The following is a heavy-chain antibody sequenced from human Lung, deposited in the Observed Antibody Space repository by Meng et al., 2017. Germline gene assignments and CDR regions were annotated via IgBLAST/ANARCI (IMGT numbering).Heavy chain of an antibody. Sequence: QVQLVQSGAEVKKPGASVRVSCKASGYSYTSHYMHWVRQAPGQGLEWVGIINPSGDSTSYAQKFQGRVTVTRDTSTSTVYMELSSLKSEDTAVYYCARDTDYWGQGTLVTVSS. CDR3: ARDTDY. CDR1: GYSYTSHY. V-gene: IGHV1-46*01. CDR2: INPSGDST. J-gene: IGHJ4*02.